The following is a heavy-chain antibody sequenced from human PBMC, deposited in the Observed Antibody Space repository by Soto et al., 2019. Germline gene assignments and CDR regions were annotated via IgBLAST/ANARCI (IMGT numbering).Heavy chain of an antibody. CDR1: GFTFSSYA. J-gene: IGHJ6*02. CDR2: ISYDGSNK. D-gene: IGHD3-3*01. V-gene: IGHV3-30-3*01. Sequence: PGGSLRLSCAASGFTFSSYAMHWVRQAPGKGLEWVAVISYDGSNKYYADSVKGRFTISRDNSKNTLYLQMNSLRAEDTAVYYCARDHNYDFWSGYYTTYYYGMDVWGQGTTVTVSS. CDR3: ARDHNYDFWSGYYTTYYYGMDV.